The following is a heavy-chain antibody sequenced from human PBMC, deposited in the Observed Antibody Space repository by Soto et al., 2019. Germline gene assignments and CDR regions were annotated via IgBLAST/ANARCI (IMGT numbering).Heavy chain of an antibody. J-gene: IGHJ3*02. V-gene: IGHV4-34*01. D-gene: IGHD3-10*01. CDR2: INHSGSA. CDR3: ARNYGLGAFDI. Sequence: SETLSLTCAGNGGSFSGYIWTWIRQTPGKGLQWIGQINHSGSAVYNPSLKTRGTISVMSNNRFSLELSSVTAADTAVYYCARNYGLGAFDIWGQGTMVTVSS. CDR1: GGSFSGYI.